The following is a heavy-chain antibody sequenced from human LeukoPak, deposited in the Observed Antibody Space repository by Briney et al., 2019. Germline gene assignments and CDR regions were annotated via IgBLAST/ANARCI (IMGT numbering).Heavy chain of an antibody. CDR2: IYYSGST. CDR3: AGGGDYYDSSGLVDY. Sequence: SETLSLTCTVSGGSISSYYWSWIRQPPEKGLEWIGYIYYSGSTNYNPSLKSRVTISVDTSKNQFSLKLSSVTAADTAVYYCAGGGDYYDSSGLVDYWGQGTLVTVSS. D-gene: IGHD3-22*01. CDR1: GGSISSYY. V-gene: IGHV4-59*01. J-gene: IGHJ4*02.